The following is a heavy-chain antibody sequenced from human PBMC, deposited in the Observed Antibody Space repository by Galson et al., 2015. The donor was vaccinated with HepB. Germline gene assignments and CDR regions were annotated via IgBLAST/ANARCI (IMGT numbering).Heavy chain of an antibody. CDR3: SIPRYCSGGNCYSSFHFYYGMDV. CDR1: GFTFGDYA. D-gene: IGHD2-15*01. Sequence: SLRLSCATSGFTFGDYAINWFRQAPGKGPEWVGFIRSKAFGGTTEYAASVKGRFTISRDDSKSIAYLQMNSLKTEDTAMYYCSIPRYCSGGNCYSSFHFYYGMDVWGQGTTVTVSS. V-gene: IGHV3-49*03. CDR2: IRSKAFGGTT. J-gene: IGHJ6*02.